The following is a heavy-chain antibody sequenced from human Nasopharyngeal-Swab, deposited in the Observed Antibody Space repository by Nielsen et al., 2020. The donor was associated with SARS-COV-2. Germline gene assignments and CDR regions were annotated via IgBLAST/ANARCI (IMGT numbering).Heavy chain of an antibody. Sequence: WIRQPPGKGLEWVGFIRSKAYGGTTEYAASVKGRFTISRDDSKSIAYLQMNSLKTEDTAVYYCTRERITSFGVVISLGYWGQGTLVTVSS. CDR2: IRSKAYGGTT. J-gene: IGHJ4*02. V-gene: IGHV3-49*02. CDR3: TRERITSFGVVISLGY. D-gene: IGHD3-3*01.